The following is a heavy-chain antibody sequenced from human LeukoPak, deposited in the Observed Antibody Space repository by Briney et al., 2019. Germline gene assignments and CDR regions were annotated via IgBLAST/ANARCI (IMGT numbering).Heavy chain of an antibody. Sequence: GGSLRLSCAASGFTFSSYAMHWVRQAPGKGLEGVAVISYDGSNKYYADSVKGRFTISRDNSKNTLYLQMNSLRAEDTAVYYCARGAVGLFCSSTSCSRGHLDYWGQGTLVTVSS. J-gene: IGHJ4*02. CDR3: ARGAVGLFCSSTSCSRGHLDY. CDR2: ISYDGSNK. V-gene: IGHV3-30-3*01. CDR1: GFTFSSYA. D-gene: IGHD2-2*01.